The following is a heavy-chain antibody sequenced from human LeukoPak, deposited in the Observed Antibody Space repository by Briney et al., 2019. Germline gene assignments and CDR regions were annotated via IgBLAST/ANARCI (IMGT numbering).Heavy chain of an antibody. CDR1: GFTFSSFD. CDR3: ARARLGSTTSFYLDH. D-gene: IGHD1-26*01. J-gene: IGHJ4*02. CDR2: IRYDGNSK. V-gene: IGHV3-30*02. Sequence: GGSLRLSCSASGFTFSSFDMHWVRQAPGKGLEWMTFIRYDGNSKYYAGSVQGRFTLSRDNSRNTLYLQLDSLRGDDTAVYYCARARLGSTTSFYLDHWGQGALVTVSS.